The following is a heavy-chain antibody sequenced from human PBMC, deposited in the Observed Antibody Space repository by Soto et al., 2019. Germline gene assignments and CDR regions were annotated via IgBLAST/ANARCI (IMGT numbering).Heavy chain of an antibody. CDR2: ISDTGSSH. V-gene: IGHV3-30*18. CDR1: GVTFSSYG. D-gene: IGHD2-2*01. J-gene: IGHJ4*02. CDR3: AKDRGGDCPDNSCYFGADY. Sequence: PGGALRLSCIVSGVTFSSYGMHWVRQAPGKGLECVAVISDTGSSHYYAASVEGRFTISRENSKNTLSLHMDRLRVEDTAVYYCAKDRGGDCPDNSCYFGADYWGQGTPVTVSS.